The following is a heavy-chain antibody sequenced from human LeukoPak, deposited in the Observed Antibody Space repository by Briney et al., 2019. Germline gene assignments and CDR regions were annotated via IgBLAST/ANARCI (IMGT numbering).Heavy chain of an antibody. V-gene: IGHV4-39*07. CDR1: GGSISSSSYY. Sequence: SETLSLTCTVSGGSISSSSYYWGWIRQPPGKGLEWIGSIYYSGSTYYNPSLKSRVTMSVDTSKNQFSLKLSSVTAADTAVYYCARDTYVYGSGNYRLDYWGQGTLVTVSS. D-gene: IGHD3-10*01. CDR3: ARDTYVYGSGNYRLDY. CDR2: IYYSGST. J-gene: IGHJ4*02.